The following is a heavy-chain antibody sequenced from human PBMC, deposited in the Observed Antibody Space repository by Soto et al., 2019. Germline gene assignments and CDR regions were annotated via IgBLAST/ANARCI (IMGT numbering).Heavy chain of an antibody. J-gene: IGHJ3*02. CDR1: GYAFTSYG. V-gene: IGHV1-18*01. Sequence: ASVKVSCKASGYAFTSYGISWVRQAPGQGLEWMGWISAYNGNTNYAQKLQGRVTMTTDTSTSTAYMELRSLRSDDTAVYYCARVLRWFFVSTLLVTATPQGPYDAFDIWGQGTMVTVSS. CDR3: ARVLRWFFVSTLLVTATPQGPYDAFDI. CDR2: ISAYNGNT. D-gene: IGHD2-21*02.